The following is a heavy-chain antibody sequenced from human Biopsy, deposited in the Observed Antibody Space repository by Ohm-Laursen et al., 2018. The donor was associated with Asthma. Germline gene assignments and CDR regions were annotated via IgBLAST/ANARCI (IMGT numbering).Heavy chain of an antibody. CDR1: GYSLTDLS. J-gene: IGHJ4*02. D-gene: IGHD4-17*01. V-gene: IGHV1-24*01. CDR2: HDHEEGGT. CDR3: ASDFPKDYVRYNFQF. Sequence: ATVKISCNISGYSLTDLSMHWVRQAPGQGLEWMGGHDHEEGGTVNARRFQGRVTMTEDTSTDTAYMELSSLSSDDTAVYYCASDFPKDYVRYNFQFWGQGALVTVSS.